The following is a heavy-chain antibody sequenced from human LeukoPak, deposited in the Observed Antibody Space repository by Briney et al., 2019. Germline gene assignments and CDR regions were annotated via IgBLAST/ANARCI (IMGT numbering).Heavy chain of an antibody. J-gene: IGHJ3*02. D-gene: IGHD2/OR15-2a*01. CDR1: GVTFSNNS. CDR3: ARARTSIRFTDSFDM. V-gene: IGHV1-69*13. CDR2: IIPILRSA. Sequence: GASVKVSCKTSGVTFSNNSITWVRQAPGQGLEWMGGIIPILRSASYAQKFRGRLRMTSDESTTTAYMELSSLTPDDTAMYFCARARTSIRFTDSFDMWSQGTLVTVSS.